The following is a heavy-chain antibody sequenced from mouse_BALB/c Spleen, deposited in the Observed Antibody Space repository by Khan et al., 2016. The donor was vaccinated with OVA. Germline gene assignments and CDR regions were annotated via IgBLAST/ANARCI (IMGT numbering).Heavy chain of an antibody. CDR1: GYTFTDYT. D-gene: IGHD1-1*01. CDR2: ISTYYGNT. CDR3: ESGDGNLRAHFDY. J-gene: IGHJ2*01. V-gene: IGHV1S137*01. Sequence: VQLQESGPELVRPGVSVKISCKGSGYTFTDYTMHWVKQSHAKSLEWIGLISTYYGNTDYNQKLKGKATMTVDKSSSTAYLELARLTSEDYAISSCESGDGNLRAHFDYWGQGTTLTVSS.